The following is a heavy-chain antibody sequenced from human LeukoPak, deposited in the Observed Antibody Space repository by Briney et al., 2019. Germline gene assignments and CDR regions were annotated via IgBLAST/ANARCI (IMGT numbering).Heavy chain of an antibody. Sequence: GGSLRLSCAASGFTFSSYAMSWIRQAPGKGLEWVSAISGSGGTTYYADSVKGRFIISRDNPKNTLSLQMNSLRAEDTAVYYCAKVLDDYYYFGMDVWGQGTTVAVSS. J-gene: IGHJ6*02. CDR2: ISGSGGTT. V-gene: IGHV3-23*01. D-gene: IGHD1-26*01. CDR3: AKVLDDYYYFGMDV. CDR1: GFTFSSYA.